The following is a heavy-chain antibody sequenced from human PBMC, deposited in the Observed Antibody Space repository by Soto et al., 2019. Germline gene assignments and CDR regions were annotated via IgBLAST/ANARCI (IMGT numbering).Heavy chain of an antibody. V-gene: IGHV3-74*01. CDR3: ARGGNAGSGQYYQDDY. Sequence: EVQLVESGGDLVQPGGSLRLSCEASGFTFSSNWMHWVRQAPGEGLVWVSRMNPDGSSRGYADSVKGRFTISRDNAKNTLFLQMNSLRAEDTAGYYCARGGNAGSGQYYQDDYWGQGTLVTVAS. D-gene: IGHD3-10*01. CDR1: GFTFSSNW. CDR2: MNPDGSSR. J-gene: IGHJ4*02.